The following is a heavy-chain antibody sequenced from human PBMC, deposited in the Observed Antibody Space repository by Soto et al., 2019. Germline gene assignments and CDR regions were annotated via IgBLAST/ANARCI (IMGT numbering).Heavy chain of an antibody. CDR3: ARVMTTVTTLFAFDI. Sequence: QVHLVQSGGGVVQPGRSLRLSCTDSGFTFSSFAMHWVRQAPGKGLEWVAAISYDGSTKYYADSVKGRFTISRDNSKNTLYLQMNSLRAEDTAVYYCARVMTTVTTLFAFDIWGQGTMVTVSS. D-gene: IGHD4-17*01. CDR1: GFTFSSFA. V-gene: IGHV3-30-3*01. J-gene: IGHJ3*02. CDR2: ISYDGSTK.